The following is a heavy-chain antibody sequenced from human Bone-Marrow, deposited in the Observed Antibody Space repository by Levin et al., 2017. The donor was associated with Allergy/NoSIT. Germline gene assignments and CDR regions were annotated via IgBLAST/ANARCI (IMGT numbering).Heavy chain of an antibody. Sequence: GESLKISCAASGFTFSDDSMHWIRQAPGRGLEWVAVISYDGSNKYYRDSVKGRFIISRDNSRNTLFLQMNSLRTDDTAAYFCARGFSGGLYDSSGYYWDAFDIWGQGTMVTVAS. CDR1: GFTFSDDS. V-gene: IGHV3-30*04. CDR3: ARGFSGGLYDSSGYYWDAFDI. J-gene: IGHJ3*02. CDR2: ISYDGSNK. D-gene: IGHD3-22*01.